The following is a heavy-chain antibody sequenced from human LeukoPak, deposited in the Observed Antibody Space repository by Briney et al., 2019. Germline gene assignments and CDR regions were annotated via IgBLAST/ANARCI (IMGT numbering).Heavy chain of an antibody. CDR3: ARVLSGSWDWFDP. CDR1: GFTFSRYW. Sequence: GESLRLSCAASGFTFSRYWIHWVRQAPGKGLEWVSRINPDGSTTTYADSVKGRFTISRDNAKNTVYLQMNSLRTEDTAVYYCARVLSGSWDWFDPWGQGTLVTVSS. V-gene: IGHV3-74*01. J-gene: IGHJ5*02. D-gene: IGHD3-22*01. CDR2: INPDGSTT.